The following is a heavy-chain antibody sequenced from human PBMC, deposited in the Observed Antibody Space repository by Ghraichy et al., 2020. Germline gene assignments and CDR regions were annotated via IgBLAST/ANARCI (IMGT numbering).Heavy chain of an antibody. V-gene: IGHV1-2*02. J-gene: IGHJ4*02. D-gene: IGHD5-24*01. CDR3: ARDGRDGDY. CDR1: GYTFTAQY. CDR2: INPNIGGT. Sequence: SVKVSCKTSGYTFTAQYIHWVRQAPGQVLEWMGWINPNIGGTNYAQKFQGRVTMTRDTSISTAYMELSRLRSDDTAVYYCARDGRDGDYWGQGTLVTVSS.